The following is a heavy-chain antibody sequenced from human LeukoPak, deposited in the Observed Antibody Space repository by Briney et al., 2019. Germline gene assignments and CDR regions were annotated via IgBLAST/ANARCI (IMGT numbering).Heavy chain of an antibody. Sequence: GGSLGLSCAASGFTFSSYAMSWVRQAPGKGLEWVSAISGSGGSTYYADSVKGRFTISRDNSKNTLYLQMNSLRAEDTAVYYCAKDYRPYYYDSSGYYYAEYFQHWGQGTLVTVSS. CDR3: AKDYRPYYYDSSGYYYAEYFQH. CDR1: GFTFSSYA. D-gene: IGHD3-22*01. J-gene: IGHJ1*01. V-gene: IGHV3-23*01. CDR2: ISGSGGST.